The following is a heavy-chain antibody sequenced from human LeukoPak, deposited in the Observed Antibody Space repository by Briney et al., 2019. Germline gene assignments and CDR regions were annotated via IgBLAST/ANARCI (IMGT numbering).Heavy chain of an antibody. Sequence: GGSLRLSCVASGFTFSSYDMHWVRQATGKGLEWVSVIDTAGDTFYPSSVKGRFTISRENAKNSLYLQMNSLRAEDTAVYYCAELGITMIGGVWGKGTTVTISS. D-gene: IGHD3-10*02. CDR1: GFTFSSYD. CDR2: IDTAGDT. CDR3: AELGITMIGGV. V-gene: IGHV3-13*01. J-gene: IGHJ6*04.